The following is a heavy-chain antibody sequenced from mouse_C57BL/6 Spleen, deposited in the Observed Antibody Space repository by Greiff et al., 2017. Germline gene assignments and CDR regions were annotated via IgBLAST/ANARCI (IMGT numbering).Heavy chain of an antibody. D-gene: IGHD2-3*01. V-gene: IGHV1-42*01. CDR1: GYSFTGYY. Sequence: EVQLQESGPELVKPGASVKISCKASGYSFTGYYMNWVKQSPEKSLEWIGEINPSTGGTTYNQKFKAKATLTVDKSSSTAYMQLKSLTSEDSAVYYCARERFYDGYAYWGQGTLVTVSA. CDR3: ARERFYDGYAY. CDR2: INPSTGGT. J-gene: IGHJ3*01.